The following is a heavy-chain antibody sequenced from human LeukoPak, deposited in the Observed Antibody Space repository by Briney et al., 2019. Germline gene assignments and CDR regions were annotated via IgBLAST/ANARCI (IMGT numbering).Heavy chain of an antibody. CDR3: ARVASGYEGNWFDP. Sequence: SETLSLTCTVSGGSISSGGYYWSWIRPHPGKGLEWIGYIYYSGSTYYNPSLKSRVTISVDTSKNQFSLKLSSVTAADTAVYYCARVASGYEGNWFDPWGQGTLVTVSS. D-gene: IGHD5-12*01. CDR2: IYYSGST. J-gene: IGHJ5*02. CDR1: GGSISSGGYY. V-gene: IGHV4-31*03.